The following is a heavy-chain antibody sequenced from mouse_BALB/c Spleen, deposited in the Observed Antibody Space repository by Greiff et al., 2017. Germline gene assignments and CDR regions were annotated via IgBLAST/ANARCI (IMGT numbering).Heavy chain of an antibody. D-gene: IGHD1-1*01. CDR1: GFNIKDTY. CDR2: IDPANGNT. J-gene: IGHJ1*01. V-gene: IGHV14-3*02. Sequence: EVKLEESGAELVKPGASVKLSCTASGFNIKDTYMHWVKQRPEQGLEWIGRIDPANGNTKYDPKFQGKATITADTSSNTAYLQLSSLTSEDTAVYYCARGYGSSYWYFDVWGAGTTVTVSS. CDR3: ARGYGSSYWYFDV.